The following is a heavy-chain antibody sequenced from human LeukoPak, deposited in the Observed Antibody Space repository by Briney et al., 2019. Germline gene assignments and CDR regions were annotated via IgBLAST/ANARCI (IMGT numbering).Heavy chain of an antibody. CDR3: SSAPLNGDYFDY. J-gene: IGHJ4*02. CDR1: GLTFSSYE. V-gene: IGHV3-48*03. CDR2: ISSSGRTI. D-gene: IGHD4-17*01. Sequence: PGGSLRLSCAASGLTFSSYEMIWVRQAPGKGLEWVSYISSSGRTIFYADSVKGRFTVSRDNAKNSLYLQMNSLGAEDTAVYYCSSAPLNGDYFDYWGQGTLVNVSS.